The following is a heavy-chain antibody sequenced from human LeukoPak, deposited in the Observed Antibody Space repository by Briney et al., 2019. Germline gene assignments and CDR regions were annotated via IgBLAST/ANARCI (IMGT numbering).Heavy chain of an antibody. J-gene: IGHJ2*01. CDR3: ARMGGIAVAGYWYFDL. V-gene: IGHV4-59*01. D-gene: IGHD6-19*01. CDR1: GGSINSYY. Sequence: PSETLSPTCTVSGGSINSYYWSWMRQPPGKGLEWIGHIYSSGSTNYSPSLKSRVTLSADTSKNQFSLRLSSVTAADTAVYYCARMGGIAVAGYWYFDLWGRGTLVTVSS. CDR2: IYSSGST.